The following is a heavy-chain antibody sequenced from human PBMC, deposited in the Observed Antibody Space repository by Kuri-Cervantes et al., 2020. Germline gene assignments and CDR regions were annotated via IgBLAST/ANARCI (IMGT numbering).Heavy chain of an antibody. V-gene: IGHV3-21*01. CDR1: GFTFSSYS. CDR2: ISSSSSYI. Sequence: GESLKISCAASGFTFSSYSMNWVRQAPGKGLEWVSSISSSSSYIYYADSVKGRFTISRDNAKNSLYLQMNSLRAEDTAVYYCARVGGEFAVDIWGQGTMVTVSS. J-gene: IGHJ3*02. CDR3: ARVGGEFAVDI. D-gene: IGHD3-10*01.